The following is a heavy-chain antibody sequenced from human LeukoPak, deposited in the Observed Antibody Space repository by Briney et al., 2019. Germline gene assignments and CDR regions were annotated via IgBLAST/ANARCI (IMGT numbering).Heavy chain of an antibody. D-gene: IGHD6-19*01. Sequence: SETLSLTCAVYGGSFSGYYWSWIRQPPGKGLERIGEINHSGSTNYNPSLKSRVTISVDTSKNQFSLKLRSVTAADTAVYYCARGRGIAVAVNYWGQGTLVTVSS. CDR1: GGSFSGYY. CDR2: INHSGST. J-gene: IGHJ4*02. CDR3: ARGRGIAVAVNY. V-gene: IGHV4-34*01.